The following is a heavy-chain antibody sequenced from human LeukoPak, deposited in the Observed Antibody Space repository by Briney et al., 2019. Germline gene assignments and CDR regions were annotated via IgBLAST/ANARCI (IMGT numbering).Heavy chain of an antibody. CDR2: ISSSSSTI. CDR3: ARGWDIVVVPAVTQGAFDI. J-gene: IGHJ3*02. Sequence: GRSLRLSCAASGFTFSGYGMYWVRQAPGKGLGWVSSISSSSSTIYYADSVKGRFTISRDNAKNSLYMQMNSLRAEDTAVYYCARGWDIVVVPAVTQGAFDIWGQGTMVSV. V-gene: IGHV3-48*04. D-gene: IGHD2-2*01. CDR1: GFTFSGYG.